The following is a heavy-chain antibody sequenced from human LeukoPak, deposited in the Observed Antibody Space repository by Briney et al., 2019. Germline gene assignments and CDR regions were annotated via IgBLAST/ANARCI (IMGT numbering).Heavy chain of an antibody. J-gene: IGHJ4*02. CDR2: ISSSGSTI. V-gene: IGHV3-48*03. Sequence: GGSLRLSCAASGFTFSSYEMNWVRQAPGKGLEWVSYISSSGSTIYYAGSVKGRFTISRDNAKNSLYLQMNSLRAEDTAVYYCARDPPRVVLRLSDYWGQGTLVTVSS. CDR1: GFTFSSYE. CDR3: ARDPPRVVLRLSDY. D-gene: IGHD5-12*01.